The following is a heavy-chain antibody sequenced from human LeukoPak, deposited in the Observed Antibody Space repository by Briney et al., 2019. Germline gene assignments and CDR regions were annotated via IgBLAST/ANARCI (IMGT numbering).Heavy chain of an antibody. Sequence: PGGSLRLSCVASGFSFSRSWRSWVRQAPGKGLEWVANIKVDVSEKHYLDSVEGRFIISRDNAKNSLHLQMNNLRAEDTAEYYCVRDGPFGSGTFGYWAQGTLVSVSS. CDR3: VRDGPFGSGTFGY. CDR2: IKVDVSEK. V-gene: IGHV3-7*01. CDR1: GFSFSRSW. D-gene: IGHD3-10*01. J-gene: IGHJ4*02.